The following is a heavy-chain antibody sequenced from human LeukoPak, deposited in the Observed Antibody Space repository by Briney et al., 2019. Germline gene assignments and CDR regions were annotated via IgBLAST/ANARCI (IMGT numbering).Heavy chain of an antibody. Sequence: PSETLSLTRTVSGGSISSSSYYWGWIRQPPGKGLEWIGSIYYSGSTYYNPSLKSRVTISVDTSKNQFSLKLSSVTAADTAVYYCARPRRYYGDYVDFWGQGTLVTVSS. D-gene: IGHD4-17*01. J-gene: IGHJ4*02. CDR2: IYYSGST. CDR1: GGSISSSSYY. CDR3: ARPRRYYGDYVDF. V-gene: IGHV4-39*01.